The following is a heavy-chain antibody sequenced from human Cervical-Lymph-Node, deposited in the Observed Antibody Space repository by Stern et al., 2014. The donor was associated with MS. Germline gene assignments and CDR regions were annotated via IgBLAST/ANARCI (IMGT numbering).Heavy chain of an antibody. CDR3: ATHRGRVTYYYGMDV. Sequence: VQLVQSGAEVKKPGASVKVSCKVSGYTLSEISMPWVRQAPGKGLEWMGGFDPEHGETRYAQKFQGRVTMAEDRSTDTAYMELSSLRSEDTAVYYCATHRGRVTYYYGMDVWGQGTTVTVSS. V-gene: IGHV1-24*01. CDR2: FDPEHGET. D-gene: IGHD2-21*02. CDR1: GYTLSEIS. J-gene: IGHJ6*02.